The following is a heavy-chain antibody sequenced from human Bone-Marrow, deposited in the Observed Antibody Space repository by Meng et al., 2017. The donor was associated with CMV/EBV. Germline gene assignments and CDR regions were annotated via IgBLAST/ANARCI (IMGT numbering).Heavy chain of an antibody. CDR2: IYYSGST. D-gene: IGHD6-13*01. CDR3: ARDSGGQQLVLYDY. V-gene: IGHV4-39*07. CDR1: GGSISSSSYY. J-gene: IGHJ4*02. Sequence: SETLSLTCTVSGGSISSSSYYWGWIRQPPGKGLEWIGSIYYSGSTYYNPSLKSRVTISVDTSKNQFSLKLTSVTAADTAVYYCARDSGGQQLVLYDYWGQGTLVTVSS.